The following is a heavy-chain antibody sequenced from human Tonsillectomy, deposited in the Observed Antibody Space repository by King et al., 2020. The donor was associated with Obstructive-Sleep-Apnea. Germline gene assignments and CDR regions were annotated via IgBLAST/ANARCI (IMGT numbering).Heavy chain of an antibody. D-gene: IGHD3-16*01. CDR2: IHYDGIDK. J-gene: IGHJ4*02. V-gene: IGHV3-30*02. CDR3: ANQYDYMWGTFDL. Sequence: VQLVESGGGVVQPGGSLRLSCAASGFTFSTYGMHWVRQAPGKGLEWVAFIHYDGIDKYYADSVKGRFTISRDNSKNTLYLQMHSLRPEDTAVYYCANQYDYMWGTFDLWGQGTLVTVSS. CDR1: GFTFSTYG.